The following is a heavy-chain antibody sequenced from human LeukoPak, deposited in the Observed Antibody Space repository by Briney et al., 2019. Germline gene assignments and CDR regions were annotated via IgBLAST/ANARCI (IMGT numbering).Heavy chain of an antibody. Sequence: ASVKVSCKASGYTFTDYHMHSVREAPGQGLEWMGYINPNNGGTKYAQKFQGKVIMTRDTSISTAYMELSRLRSDDTAVYYCARSAHSTTSLIDYWGQGTLVSVSS. J-gene: IGHJ4*02. CDR2: INPNNGGT. CDR1: GYTFTDYH. V-gene: IGHV1-2*02. CDR3: ARSAHSTTSLIDY. D-gene: IGHD1-7*01.